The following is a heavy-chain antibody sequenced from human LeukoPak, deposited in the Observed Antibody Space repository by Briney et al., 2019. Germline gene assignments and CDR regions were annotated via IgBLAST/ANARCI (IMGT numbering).Heavy chain of an antibody. CDR1: GYTFTGYY. CDR2: INPNSSGT. CDR3: ARGVGGYCSCTSCYWDWFDP. Sequence: ASVKVSCKASGYTFTGYYMLWVRQAPGQGLEWMGWINPNSSGTNYAQKFQGRVTMTRDTSISTAYMELSRLRSDDTAVHYCARGVGGYCSCTSCYWDWFDPWGQGTLVTVSS. D-gene: IGHD2-2*01. V-gene: IGHV1-2*02. J-gene: IGHJ5*02.